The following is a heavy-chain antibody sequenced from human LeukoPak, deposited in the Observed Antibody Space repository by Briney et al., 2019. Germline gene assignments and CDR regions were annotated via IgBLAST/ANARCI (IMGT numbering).Heavy chain of an antibody. Sequence: SETLSLTCTVSGGSISSYYWSWIRQPPGKGLEWIGYIYYSGSTNYNPSLKSRVTISVDTSKNQFSLKLSSVTAADTAVYYCARCRTSPTSEDNYYYYYYMDVWGKGTTVTVSS. CDR3: ARCRTSPTSEDNYYYYYYMDV. V-gene: IGHV4-59*01. CDR2: IYYSGST. D-gene: IGHD2-15*01. CDR1: GGSISSYY. J-gene: IGHJ6*03.